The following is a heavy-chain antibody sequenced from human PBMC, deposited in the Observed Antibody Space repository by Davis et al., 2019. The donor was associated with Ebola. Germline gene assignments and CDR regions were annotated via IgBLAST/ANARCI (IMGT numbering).Heavy chain of an antibody. D-gene: IGHD1-14*01. V-gene: IGHV3-30*18. Sequence: GESLKIPCAASGITFSSNATHWVRQAPGKGLEWVAVISYDGNDKYYADSVKGRFTISTDNSKNTLYLQMSSLRVEDTAVYYCAKSSMTGWYWGQGTLVTVSS. J-gene: IGHJ4*02. CDR1: GITFSSNA. CDR2: ISYDGNDK. CDR3: AKSSMTGWY.